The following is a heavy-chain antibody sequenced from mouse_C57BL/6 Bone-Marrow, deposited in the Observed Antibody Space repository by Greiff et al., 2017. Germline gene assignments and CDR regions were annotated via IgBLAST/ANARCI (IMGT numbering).Heavy chain of an antibody. V-gene: IGHV1-50*01. J-gene: IGHJ3*01. D-gene: IGHD1-1*01. CDR3: ARSPDYYGSSWFAY. Sequence: QVQLQQPGAELVKPGASVKMSCKASGYTFTSYWMQWVKQRPGKGLEWIGEIDPSDSYTNYNPKFKGKATLTVDTSSSTAYMQLSSLTADDSAVYYCARSPDYYGSSWFAYWGKGTLVTVSA. CDR2: IDPSDSYT. CDR1: GYTFTSYW.